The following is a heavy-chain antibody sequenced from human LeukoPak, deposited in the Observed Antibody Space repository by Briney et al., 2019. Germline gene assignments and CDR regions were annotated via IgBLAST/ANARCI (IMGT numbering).Heavy chain of an antibody. D-gene: IGHD6-13*01. V-gene: IGHV4-39*07. CDR1: GGSISSSSYY. CDR2: IYYSGST. Sequence: SETLSLTCTVSGGSISSSSYYWGWIRQPPGKGLEWIGSIYYSGSTYYNPSLKSRVTISVDTSKNQFSLKLSSVTAADTAVYYCARGTIAAAGSGTYFDYWGQGTLVTVSS. J-gene: IGHJ4*02. CDR3: ARGTIAAAGSGTYFDY.